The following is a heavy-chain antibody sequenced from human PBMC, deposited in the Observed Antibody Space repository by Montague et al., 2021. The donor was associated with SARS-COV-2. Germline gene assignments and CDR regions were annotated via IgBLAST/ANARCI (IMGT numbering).Heavy chain of an antibody. Sequence: SETLSLTCVVSGGSISTYNWCSWGRLPPGEGLGRGGEIYHTGSTKYKPSLKSRVIMLVDKSWNQFSLRLTAVPAADTAIYYCARKGSGRSALDYWGQGTLVTVSS. V-gene: IGHV4-4*02. D-gene: IGHD1-26*01. CDR1: GGSISTYNW. CDR3: ARKGSGRSALDY. CDR2: IYHTGST. J-gene: IGHJ4*02.